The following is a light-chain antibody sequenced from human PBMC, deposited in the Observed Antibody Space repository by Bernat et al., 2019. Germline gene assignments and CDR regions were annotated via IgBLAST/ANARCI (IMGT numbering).Light chain of an antibody. CDR3: QQRINWPLT. J-gene: IGKJ5*01. CDR2: DAS. CDR1: QSVSTY. V-gene: IGKV3-11*01. Sequence: EIVLTQSPGTLCLSPGERATLSCRASQSVSTYLAWYQQKPGQAPRLLIYDASNRATGIPARFSGSGSGTDFTLTISSLEPEDFAVYYCQQRINWPLTFGKGTRLDIK.